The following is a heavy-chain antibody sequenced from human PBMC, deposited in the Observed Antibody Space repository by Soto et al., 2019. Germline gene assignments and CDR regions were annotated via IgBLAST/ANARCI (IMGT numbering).Heavy chain of an antibody. Sequence: EVQLVESGGGLVQPRGSLRLSCAASGFTFSTYWMHWVRQVPGKGLVWVSRINSDGSRTNYGDSVRGRFTTSRDNAKYTLYLEMNSLRAEDTAVYFCARIGTGYYYMDVWGKGTTVTVSS. CDR1: GFTFSTYW. CDR3: ARIGTGYYYMDV. J-gene: IGHJ6*03. V-gene: IGHV3-74*01. CDR2: INSDGSRT. D-gene: IGHD1-1*01.